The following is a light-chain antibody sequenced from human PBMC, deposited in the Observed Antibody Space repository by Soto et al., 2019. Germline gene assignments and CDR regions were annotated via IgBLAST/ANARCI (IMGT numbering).Light chain of an antibody. CDR2: DAS. CDR1: QSVTSSY. J-gene: IGKJ1*01. CDR3: QHYGTSLWT. V-gene: IGKV3-20*01. Sequence: EIVLTQSPGTLSLSPGERVTLSCRASQSVTSSYLAWYQQKPGQAPRLLIYDASNRATGITDRFGGSGSGTDFTLTISRLEPEDFAVYYCQHYGTSLWTFGQGTKVEIK.